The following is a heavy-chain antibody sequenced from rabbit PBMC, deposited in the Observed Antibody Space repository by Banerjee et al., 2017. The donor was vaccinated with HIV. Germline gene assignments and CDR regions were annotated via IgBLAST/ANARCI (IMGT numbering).Heavy chain of an antibody. V-gene: IGHV1S45*01. CDR3: ARERAGDAAYGYVGHDGYSKWGL. CDR2: IYPDYGST. CDR1: GIDFSGFG. Sequence: QEQLVESGGGLVTLGASLTLTCKASGIDFSGFGISWVRQAPGKGLEWIANIYPDYGSTDYASWVNGRFTISKTSSTTVTLQMTSLTAADTATYFCARERAGDAAYGYVGHDGYSKWGLWGPGTLVTVS. D-gene: IGHD6-1*01. J-gene: IGHJ4*01.